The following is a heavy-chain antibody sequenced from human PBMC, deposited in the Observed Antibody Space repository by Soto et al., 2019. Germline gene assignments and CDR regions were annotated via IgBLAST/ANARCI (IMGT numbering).Heavy chain of an antibody. V-gene: IGHV4-39*01. CDR3: ARHRSSGWNYYGMDV. CDR2: IYYSGST. CDR1: GGSISSSSYY. J-gene: IGHJ6*02. D-gene: IGHD6-19*01. Sequence: LSLTCTVSGGSISSSSYYWGWIRQPPGKGLEWIGSIYYSGSTYYNPSLKSRVTISVDTSKNQFSLKLSSVTAADTAVYYCARHRSSGWNYYGMDVWGQGTTVTVSS.